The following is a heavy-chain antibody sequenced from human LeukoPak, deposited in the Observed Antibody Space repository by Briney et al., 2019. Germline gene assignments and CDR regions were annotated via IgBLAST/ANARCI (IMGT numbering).Heavy chain of an antibody. Sequence: PGGSLGLSCAVSGFTFSSFPFHWVRQAPGKGLEWVAAISTDGSYKYHGDSVKGRFTVSRDNPMNTLYLQMNGLRPDDPSVYYCARSLIPGRWYFDLWGRGTLVTVSS. CDR1: GFTFSSFP. J-gene: IGHJ2*01. CDR3: ARSLIPGRWYFDL. D-gene: IGHD3-16*01. CDR2: ISTDGSYK. V-gene: IGHV3-30*04.